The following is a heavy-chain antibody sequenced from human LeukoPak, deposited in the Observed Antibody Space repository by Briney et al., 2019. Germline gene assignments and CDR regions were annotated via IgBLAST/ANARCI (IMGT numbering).Heavy chain of an antibody. CDR1: GGSISSYY. Sequence: PSETLSLTCTVSGGSISSYYWSWIRQPPGKGLEWIGYIYYSGSTNYNPSLKSRVTISVDTSENQFSLKLSSVTAADTAVYYCARASGSQFTYYFDYWGQGTLVTVSS. CDR3: ARASGSQFTYYFDY. J-gene: IGHJ4*02. D-gene: IGHD1-26*01. CDR2: IYYSGST. V-gene: IGHV4-59*01.